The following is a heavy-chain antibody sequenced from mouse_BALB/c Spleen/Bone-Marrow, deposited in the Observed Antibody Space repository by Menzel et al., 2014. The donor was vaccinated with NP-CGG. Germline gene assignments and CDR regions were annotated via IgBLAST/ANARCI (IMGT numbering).Heavy chain of an antibody. CDR3: ARGGGYFDV. V-gene: IGHV5-17*02. Sequence: EVKLMESGGGLVQPGGSRKLSCAASGFTFSSFGMHWVRQAPEKGLEWVAYISSGSSTIYYADTVKGRFTISRDNPKNPLFLQMTSLRSEDTSMYYCARGGGYFDVGGAGTPVTFSS. CDR1: GFTFSSFG. CDR2: ISSGSSTI. J-gene: IGHJ1*01.